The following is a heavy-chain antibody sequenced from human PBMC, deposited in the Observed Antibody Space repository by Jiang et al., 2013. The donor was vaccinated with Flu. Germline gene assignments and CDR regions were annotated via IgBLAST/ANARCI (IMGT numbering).Heavy chain of an antibody. CDR1: GYRFTTYW. J-gene: IGHJ4*02. D-gene: IGHD3-10*01. CDR3: ARHGGGFFGDLSIDF. Sequence: GAEVKKPGESLKISCKGSGYRFTTYWISWVRQMPGKGLEWMGNIGPGGSNVNYSPSFQGHVTFLYDKSISTAYLQWRSLQDSDTAIYYCARHGGGFFGDLSIDFWGQGTLITVSS. CDR2: IGPGGSNV. V-gene: IGHV5-10-1*01.